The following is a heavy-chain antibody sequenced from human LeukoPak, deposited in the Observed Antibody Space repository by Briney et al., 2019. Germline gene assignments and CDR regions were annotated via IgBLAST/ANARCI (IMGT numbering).Heavy chain of an antibody. CDR3: APGIFDWLTREGYYFDY. V-gene: IGHV4-38-2*02. D-gene: IGHD3-9*01. CDR2: IYHSGST. J-gene: IGHJ4*02. CDR1: GYSISSGYY. Sequence: PSETLSLTCTVSGYSISSGYYWGWIRQPPGKGLEWIGSIYHSGSTYYNSSLKSRVTISLDTSKNQFSLKLSSVTAADTAVYYCAPGIFDWLTREGYYFDYWGQGTLVTVSS.